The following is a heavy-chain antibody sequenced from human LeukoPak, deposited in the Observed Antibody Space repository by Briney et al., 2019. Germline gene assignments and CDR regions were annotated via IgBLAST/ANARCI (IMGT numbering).Heavy chain of an antibody. CDR2: ISAYNGNT. V-gene: IGHV1-18*04. Sequence: ASVKVSCKASGYTFTSYGFSCVRQAPGQGLEWMGWISAYNGNTNYAQKLQGRVTMTTDTSTSTAYMELRSLRSDDTAVYYCAREVVVPAASYWCFDLWGRGTLVTVSS. CDR1: GYTFTSYG. J-gene: IGHJ2*01. CDR3: AREVVVPAASYWCFDL. D-gene: IGHD2-2*01.